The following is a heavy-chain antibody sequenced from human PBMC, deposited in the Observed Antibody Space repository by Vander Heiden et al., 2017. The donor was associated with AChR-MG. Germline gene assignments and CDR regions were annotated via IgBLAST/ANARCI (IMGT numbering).Heavy chain of an antibody. CDR2: ISSSSSYI. J-gene: IGHJ6*03. V-gene: IGHV3-21*01. D-gene: IGHD4-17*01. CDR1: GFTFSSYS. Sequence: EVQLVESGGGLVKPGGSLRLSCAASGFTFSSYSMNWVRQAPGKGLEWVSSISSSSSYIYYADSVKGRFTISRDNAKNSLYLQMNSLRAEDTAVYYCARTTPYYGDYVPDYMDVWGKGTTVTVSS. CDR3: ARTTPYYGDYVPDYMDV.